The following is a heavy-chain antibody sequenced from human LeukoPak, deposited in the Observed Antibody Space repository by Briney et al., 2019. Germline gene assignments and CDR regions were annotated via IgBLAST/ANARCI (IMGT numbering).Heavy chain of an antibody. CDR2: INHSGST. D-gene: IGHD6-6*01. V-gene: IGHV4-34*01. Sequence: SETLSLTCAVYGGSFSGYYWSWIRRPPGKGLEWIGEINHSGSTNYNPSLKSRVTISVDTSKNQFSLKLSSVTAADTAVYYCARGHRSSSFFIKTYNWFDPWGQGTLVTVSS. CDR3: ARGHRSSSFFIKTYNWFDP. J-gene: IGHJ5*02. CDR1: GGSFSGYY.